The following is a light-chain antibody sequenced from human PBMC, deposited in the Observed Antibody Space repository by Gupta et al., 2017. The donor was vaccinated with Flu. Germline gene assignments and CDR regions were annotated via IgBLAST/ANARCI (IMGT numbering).Light chain of an antibody. Sequence: DTQLTQSPSSVSASVGDGVTITCRASQGVSRWLAWYQQKPGKAPRLLIYGTSSVKSGVPSRFSGSGSGTDFTLTINSLQPEDVGTYYCQQANNFPYTFGQGTKVEI. V-gene: IGKV1-12*01. CDR2: GTS. CDR3: QQANNFPYT. CDR1: QGVSRW. J-gene: IGKJ2*01.